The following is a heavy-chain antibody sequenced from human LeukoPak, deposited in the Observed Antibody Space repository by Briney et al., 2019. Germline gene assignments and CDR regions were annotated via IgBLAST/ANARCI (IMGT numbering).Heavy chain of an antibody. CDR1: GFTFSSYW. V-gene: IGHV3-7*01. Sequence: GGSLRLSCAASGFTFSSYWMSWVRQAPGKGLEWVANIKQDGSEKYDVDSVKGRFTISRDNAKNSLYLRMNSLRAEDTAVYYCARDSGRSRYLASYFDYWGQGTLVTVSS. J-gene: IGHJ4*02. D-gene: IGHD3-22*01. CDR2: IKQDGSEK. CDR3: ARDSGRSRYLASYFDY.